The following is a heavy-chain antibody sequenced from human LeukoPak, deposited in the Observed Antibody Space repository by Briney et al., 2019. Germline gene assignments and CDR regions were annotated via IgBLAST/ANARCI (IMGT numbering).Heavy chain of an antibody. CDR3: ARGRSPYDFFDC. D-gene: IGHD3-3*01. CDR2: ISSSSSYI. J-gene: IGHJ4*02. V-gene: IGHV3-21*01. CDR1: GFTFSSYS. Sequence: PGGSLRLSCAASGFTFSSYSMNWVRQAPGKGLEWVSSISSSSSYIYYADSVKGRFTISRDNAKNSLYLQMNSLRAEDTAVYYCARGRSPYDFFDCWGQGTLVTVSS.